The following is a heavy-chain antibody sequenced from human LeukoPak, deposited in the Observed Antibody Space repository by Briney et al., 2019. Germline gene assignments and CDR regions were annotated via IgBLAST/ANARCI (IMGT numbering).Heavy chain of an antibody. V-gene: IGHV1-69*02. CDR1: GGTSSSYT. CDR2: IIPILGIA. J-gene: IGHJ4*02. CDR3: ARVSSEMATIGGDY. D-gene: IGHD5-24*01. Sequence: ASVKVSCKASGGTSSSYTISWVRQAPGQGLEWMGRIIPILGIANYAQKFQGRVTITADKSTSTAYMELSSLRSEDTAVYYCARVSSEMATIGGDYWGQGTLVTVSS.